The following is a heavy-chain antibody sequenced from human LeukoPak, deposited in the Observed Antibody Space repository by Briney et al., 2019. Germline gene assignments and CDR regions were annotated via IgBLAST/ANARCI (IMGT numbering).Heavy chain of an antibody. Sequence: SGGSLRLSCAASGFTFSSYAMSWVRQAPGKGLEWVSTISGSGGSTYYADSVKGRFTISRDNSKNTLYLQMNSLRAEDTAVYYCAKRYCSGWYLGSTSFDYWGQGTLVTVSS. CDR2: ISGSGGST. CDR1: GFTFSSYA. V-gene: IGHV3-23*01. J-gene: IGHJ4*02. D-gene: IGHD6-19*01. CDR3: AKRYCSGWYLGSTSFDY.